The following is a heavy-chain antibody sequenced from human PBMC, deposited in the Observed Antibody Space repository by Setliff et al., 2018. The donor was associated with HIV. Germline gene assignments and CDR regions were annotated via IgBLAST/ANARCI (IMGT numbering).Heavy chain of an antibody. CDR2: IYNSVTT. V-gene: IGHV4-59*01. CDR1: GASISSNT. CDR3: ARGGTSSNWFGP. Sequence: PSETLSLTCIVSGASISSNTWSWIRQAPGKGLQWIGFIYNSVTTNHNPSLKSRVTISLDTSKNQFSLKLTSVTAADTAVYYCARGGTSSNWFGPWGQGTLVTV. D-gene: IGHD2-2*01. J-gene: IGHJ5*02.